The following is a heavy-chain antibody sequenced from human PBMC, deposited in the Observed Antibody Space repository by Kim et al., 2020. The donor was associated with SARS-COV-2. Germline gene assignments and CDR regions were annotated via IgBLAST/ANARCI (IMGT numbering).Heavy chain of an antibody. D-gene: IGHD5-12*01. J-gene: IGHJ4*02. CDR3: ARGQGGYDYPDY. Sequence: NYAQKLQGRVTMTTDTSTSTAYMELRSLRSDDTAVYYCARGQGGYDYPDYWGQGTLVTVSS. V-gene: IGHV1-18*01.